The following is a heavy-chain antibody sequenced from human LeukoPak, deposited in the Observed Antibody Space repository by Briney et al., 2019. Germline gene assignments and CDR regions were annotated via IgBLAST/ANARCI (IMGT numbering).Heavy chain of an antibody. V-gene: IGHV1-69*13. Sequence: SETVSCKASGGTFSSYDISWVRQAPGPGHDWMGGIIPIFGTANHAQKFQGRVTITAEESTSTAYMELSSLRSEDTAVYYCAREDGYDSSGYTPEFDYWGQGTLVTVSS. CDR3: AREDGYDSSGYTPEFDY. CDR2: IIPIFGTA. D-gene: IGHD3-22*01. CDR1: GGTFSSYD. J-gene: IGHJ4*02.